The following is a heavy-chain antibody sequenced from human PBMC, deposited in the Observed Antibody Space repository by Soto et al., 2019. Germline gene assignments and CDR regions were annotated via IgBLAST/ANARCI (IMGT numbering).Heavy chain of an antibody. CDR2: IYYSGST. Sequence: SETLSLTCTVSGGSISSYYWSWIRQPPGKGLEWIGYIYYSGSTNYNPSLKSRVTISVDTSKNQLSLKLSSVTAADTAVYYCARVSYDFWSGYYYYYYYMDVWGKGTTVTVSS. J-gene: IGHJ6*03. D-gene: IGHD3-3*01. V-gene: IGHV4-59*01. CDR1: GGSISSYY. CDR3: ARVSYDFWSGYYYYYYYMDV.